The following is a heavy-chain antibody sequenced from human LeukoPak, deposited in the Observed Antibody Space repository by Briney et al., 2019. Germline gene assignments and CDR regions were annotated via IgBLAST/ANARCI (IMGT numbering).Heavy chain of an antibody. V-gene: IGHV3-11*01. CDR3: ARDRDVYGDYGGNWFDP. CDR2: ISSSGSTI. J-gene: IGHJ5*02. D-gene: IGHD4-17*01. CDR1: GFTFSDYY. Sequence: GGSLRLSCAASGFTFSDYYMSWIRQAPGKGLEWVSYISSSGSTIYYADSVKGRFTISRNNARNSLYLQMNSLRAEDTAVYYCARDRDVYGDYGGNWFDPWGQGTLVTVSS.